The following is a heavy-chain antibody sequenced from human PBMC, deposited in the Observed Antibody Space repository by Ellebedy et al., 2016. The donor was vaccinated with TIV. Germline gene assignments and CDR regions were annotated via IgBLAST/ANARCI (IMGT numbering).Heavy chain of an antibody. CDR2: ISTSGSNI. J-gene: IGHJ1*01. CDR3: VRDLDYGANVGYLLH. Sequence: GGSLRLSCAASGFTFSSYSMNWVRQAPGKGLEWISYISTSGSNIYYGDSVKGRFTISRDNAKKSLYLQMSSLRDEDTAVYYCVRDLDYGANVGYLLHWGQGTLVTVSS. V-gene: IGHV3-48*02. D-gene: IGHD4-17*01. CDR1: GFTFSSYS.